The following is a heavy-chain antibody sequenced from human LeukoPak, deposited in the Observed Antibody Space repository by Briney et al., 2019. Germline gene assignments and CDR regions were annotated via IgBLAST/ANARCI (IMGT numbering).Heavy chain of an antibody. CDR3: ARDRSEDYYDSSGYPDQ. CDR1: GYTFTGYY. Sequence: GASVKVSCKASGYTFTGYYMHWVRQAPGQGLEWMGWINPNSGGTNYAQKFQGGVTMTRDTSISTAYMELSRLRSDDTAVYYCARDRSEDYYDSSGYPDQWGQGTLVTVSS. D-gene: IGHD3-22*01. CDR2: INPNSGGT. J-gene: IGHJ4*02. V-gene: IGHV1-2*02.